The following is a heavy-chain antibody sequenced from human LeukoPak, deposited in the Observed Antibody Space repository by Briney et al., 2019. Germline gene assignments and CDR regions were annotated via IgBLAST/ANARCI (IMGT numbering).Heavy chain of an antibody. CDR3: ARDKVRVSWFDP. CDR2: IISIFGTA. CDR1: GGTFSSYA. J-gene: IGHJ5*02. D-gene: IGHD3-22*01. V-gene: IGHV1-69*05. Sequence: ASVKVSCKASGGTFSSYAISWVRQAPGQGLEWMGRIISIFGTANYAQKFRGRVTITTDESTSTAYMELSSLRSEDTAVYYCARDKVRVSWFDPWGQGTLVTVSS.